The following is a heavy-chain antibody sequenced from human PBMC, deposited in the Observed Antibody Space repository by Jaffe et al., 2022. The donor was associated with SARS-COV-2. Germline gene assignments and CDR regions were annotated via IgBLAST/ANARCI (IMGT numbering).Heavy chain of an antibody. CDR2: IYYSGST. CDR3: ARRWVRQDAFDI. D-gene: IGHD1-1*01. Sequence: QLQLQESGPGLVKPSETLSLTCTVSGGSISSSSYYWGWIRQPPGKGLEWIGSIYYSGSTYYNPSLKSRVTISVDTSKNQFSLKLSSVTAADTAVYYCARRWVRQDAFDIWGQGTMVTVSS. V-gene: IGHV4-39*01. J-gene: IGHJ3*02. CDR1: GGSISSSSYY.